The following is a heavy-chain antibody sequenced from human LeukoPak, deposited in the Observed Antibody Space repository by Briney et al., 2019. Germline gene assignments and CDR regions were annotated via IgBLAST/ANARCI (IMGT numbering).Heavy chain of an antibody. Sequence: PGGSLRLSCAASGFTFSSYAMSWVRQAPGKGLEWVSAISGSGGSTYYADSVKGRFTISRDNSKNTLHLQVNSLRAEDTAVYYCAKVGWDYGSGSYSLWGQGTLVTVSS. V-gene: IGHV3-23*01. CDR1: GFTFSSYA. J-gene: IGHJ4*02. CDR3: AKVGWDYGSGSYSL. CDR2: ISGSGGST. D-gene: IGHD3-10*01.